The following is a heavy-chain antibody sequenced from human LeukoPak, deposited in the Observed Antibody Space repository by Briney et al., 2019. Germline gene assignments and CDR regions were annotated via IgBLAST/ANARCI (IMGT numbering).Heavy chain of an antibody. CDR3: ARSLWPEDY. CDR1: GFAFSSYW. CDR2: IDQDGSSQ. V-gene: IGHV3-7*01. D-gene: IGHD3-10*01. J-gene: IGHJ4*02. Sequence: GGSPRLSCAASGFAFSSYWASCVLQAPGRGLECGANIDQDGSSQNYVDSVRGRLTISRDNAKNSVYLQMNSLRAEDTAVYYCARSLWPEDYWGPGILVTVSS.